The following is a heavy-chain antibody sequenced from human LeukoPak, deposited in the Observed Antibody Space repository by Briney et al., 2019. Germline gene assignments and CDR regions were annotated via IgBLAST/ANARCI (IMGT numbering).Heavy chain of an antibody. CDR2: INWNGGST. J-gene: IGHJ3*02. Sequence: GGSLRLSCAASGFTFDDYGMSWVRQAPGKGLEWVSGINWNGGSTGYADSVKGRFTISRDNGKNSLYLQMNSLRAEDTAVYYCARGRALSKWENRHAFDIWGQGTMVTVSS. D-gene: IGHD3-16*02. CDR1: GFTFDDYG. V-gene: IGHV3-20*04. CDR3: ARGRALSKWENRHAFDI.